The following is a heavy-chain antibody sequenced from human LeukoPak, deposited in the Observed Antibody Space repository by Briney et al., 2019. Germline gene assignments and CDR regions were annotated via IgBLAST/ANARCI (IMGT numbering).Heavy chain of an antibody. CDR1: AFTFGSYG. D-gene: IGHD6-13*01. CDR2: IWYDGSNK. CDR3: AKERAAAIEGYFDY. J-gene: IGHJ4*02. V-gene: IGHV3-33*06. Sequence: PGGSLRLSCPASAFTFGSYGMHWVRQAPGKGLEWVAVIWYDGSNKIYADSVKGRFTISRDNSKNTLYLQMNSLRAEDTAVYYCAKERAAAIEGYFDYWGQGTLVTVSS.